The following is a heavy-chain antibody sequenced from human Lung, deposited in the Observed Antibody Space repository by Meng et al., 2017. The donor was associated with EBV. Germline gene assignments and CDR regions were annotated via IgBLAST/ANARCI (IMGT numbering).Heavy chain of an antibody. J-gene: IGHJ5*02. V-gene: IGHV7-4-1*02. D-gene: IGHD2/OR15-2a*01. CDR1: GYTFSTYT. CDR2: ISTNTGTP. Sequence: QVQLGEFGSELNEPGDSVKVACQGSGYTFSTYTINWVRQAHGRGLEWMGWISTNTGTPTYPQGFTGRFVFSLDTSVSTAYLQISSLKAEDTAVYYCARGGNFDPWGQGTLVTVSS. CDR3: ARGGNFDP.